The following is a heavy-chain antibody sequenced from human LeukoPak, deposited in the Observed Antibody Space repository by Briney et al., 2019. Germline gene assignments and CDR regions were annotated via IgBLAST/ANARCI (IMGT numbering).Heavy chain of an antibody. J-gene: IGHJ6*02. Sequence: PGRSLRLSCAASGFTFDDYAMHWVWQAPGKGLEWVSGISWNSGSIGYADSVQGRFTISRDNAKNSLYLQMNSLRAEDTALYYCAKGAAMVASDDYYYYYGMDVWGQGTTVTVSS. CDR1: GFTFDDYA. CDR3: AKGAAMVASDDYYYYYGMDV. V-gene: IGHV3-9*01. CDR2: ISWNSGSI. D-gene: IGHD5-18*01.